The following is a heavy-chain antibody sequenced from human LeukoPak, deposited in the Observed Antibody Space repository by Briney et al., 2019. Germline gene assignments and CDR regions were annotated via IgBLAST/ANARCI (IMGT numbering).Heavy chain of an antibody. D-gene: IGHD4-17*01. CDR3: ARSYGDYVIEYFDL. CDR1: GGSFSGYY. Sequence: SETLSLTCAVYGGSFSGYYWSWIRQPPGKGLEWIGEINHSGSTNYIPSLKSRFTISVDTSKNQFSLKLSSVTAADTAVYYCARSYGDYVIEYFDLRGRGTLVTVSS. J-gene: IGHJ2*01. V-gene: IGHV4-34*01. CDR2: INHSGST.